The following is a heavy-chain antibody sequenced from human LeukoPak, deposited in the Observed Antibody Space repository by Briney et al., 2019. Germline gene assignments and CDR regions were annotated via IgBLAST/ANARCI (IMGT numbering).Heavy chain of an antibody. D-gene: IGHD6-19*01. J-gene: IGHJ4*02. CDR1: GFTFSTYG. CDR2: ISYDGRKT. Sequence: GGSLRLSCAASGFTFSTYGIHWVRQAPGKGLEWVAVISYDGRKTYYADSVKGRFTISRDNSRNTLYLQMNSLTVEDTAVYYCAKELAVAGSFDFWGQGTLVTVSS. V-gene: IGHV3-30*18. CDR3: AKELAVAGSFDF.